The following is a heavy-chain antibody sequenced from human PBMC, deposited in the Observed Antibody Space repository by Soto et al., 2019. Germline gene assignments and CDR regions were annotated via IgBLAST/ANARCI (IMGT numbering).Heavy chain of an antibody. CDR1: SGTISSTDYY. J-gene: IGHJ4*02. Sequence: PSETLYLSRIVSSGTISSTDYYGGWIRQPPGKGLEWIGAVYYSGSTYYNSSLTGRVTISVDTSKNQFTLQLTSVTVADTAVYYCATSYGNAWYTYWGQGTQVTVSS. CDR3: ATSYGNAWYTY. V-gene: IGHV4-39*06. CDR2: VYYSGST. D-gene: IGHD6-13*01.